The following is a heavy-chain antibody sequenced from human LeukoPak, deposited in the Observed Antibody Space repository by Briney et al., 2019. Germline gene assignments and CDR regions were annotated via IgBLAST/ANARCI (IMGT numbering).Heavy chain of an antibody. Sequence: PGGSLRLSCAASGFAFSSSWMHWVRQVPGKGLVWVPHISPDGSYTDYADSVKGRFIISRDNAKNTMSLQMNSLRAEDTAVYYCVRYLSFSPDSWGQGTLVSVSS. CDR1: GFAFSSSW. V-gene: IGHV3-74*01. J-gene: IGHJ4*02. CDR3: VRYLSFSPDS. CDR2: ISPDGSYT.